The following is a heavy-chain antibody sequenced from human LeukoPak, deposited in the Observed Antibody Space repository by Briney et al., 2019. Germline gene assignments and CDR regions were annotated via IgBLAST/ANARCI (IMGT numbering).Heavy chain of an antibody. CDR2: ISVNNGNT. CDR1: GYTFINYA. Sequence: ASVKVSCKASGYTFINYAITWVRQAPGQGLEWMGWISVNNGNTSYAQKVQDRVTVTADAPTSTAYMELRSLRSDDTAMYYCARDTDYYDAQNAFDIWGQGTMVTVSS. CDR3: ARDTDYYDAQNAFDI. J-gene: IGHJ3*02. D-gene: IGHD3-22*01. V-gene: IGHV1-18*01.